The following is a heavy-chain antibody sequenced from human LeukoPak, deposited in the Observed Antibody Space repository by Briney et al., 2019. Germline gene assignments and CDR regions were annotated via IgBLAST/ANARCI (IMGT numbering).Heavy chain of an antibody. D-gene: IGHD6-19*01. Sequence: GGSLRLSCAASGFTFSSYAMHWVRQAPGKGLEWVAFIRYDGTNKYYADSVKGRFTISRDNTKNTLYLQMNSLRGEDTAVYYCAKDYSSGWYESWFDPWGQGTLVAVSS. CDR1: GFTFSSYA. CDR3: AKDYSSGWYESWFDP. J-gene: IGHJ5*02. CDR2: IRYDGTNK. V-gene: IGHV3-30*02.